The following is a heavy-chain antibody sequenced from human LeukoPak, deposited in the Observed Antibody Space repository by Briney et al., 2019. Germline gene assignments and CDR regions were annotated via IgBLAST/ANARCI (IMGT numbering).Heavy chain of an antibody. J-gene: IGHJ4*02. D-gene: IGHD1-7*01. V-gene: IGHV3-48*01. Sequence: PGGSLRLSCAASGFTFNRNNMNWVRQAPGKGLEWVSYISSTSITMYYADSVKGRFTISRDNAKNSLYLQMNSLRADDTAVYYCARANQLPFFDYWGQGTLVTVSS. CDR3: ARANQLPFFDY. CDR1: GFTFNRNN. CDR2: ISSTSITM.